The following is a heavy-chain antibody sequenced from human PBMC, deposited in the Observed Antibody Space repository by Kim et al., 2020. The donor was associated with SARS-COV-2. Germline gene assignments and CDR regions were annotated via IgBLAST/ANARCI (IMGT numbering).Heavy chain of an antibody. CDR1: GFTFINAW. CDR3: TWLFANRDYT. CDR2: IKSNADGGTT. D-gene: IGHD4-4*01. V-gene: IGHV3-15*01. J-gene: IGHJ4*02. Sequence: GGSLRLSCAASGFTFINAWMNWVRQAPGKGLDWVGRIKSNADGGTTDYAAPVKGRFTISRDASKNTLYLQMNSLKTEDTAVYYCTWLFANRDYTWGQGTLVTVSS.